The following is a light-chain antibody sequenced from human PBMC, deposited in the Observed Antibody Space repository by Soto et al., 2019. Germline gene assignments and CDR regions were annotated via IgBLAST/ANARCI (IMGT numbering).Light chain of an antibody. CDR2: EVT. J-gene: IGLJ1*01. CDR3: SSYTSSNTPYV. V-gene: IGLV2-14*01. CDR1: SSDVGAYNF. Sequence: QSALTQPPSVSGSPGQSITISCTGSSSDVGAYNFVSWYQHHPGKAPKLILYEVTTRPSGVSSRFSGSKSGNTASLTISGLQADDEGNYYCSSYTSSNTPYVFGTGTKVTVL.